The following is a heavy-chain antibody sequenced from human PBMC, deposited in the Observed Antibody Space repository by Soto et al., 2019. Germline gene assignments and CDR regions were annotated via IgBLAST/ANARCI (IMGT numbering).Heavy chain of an antibody. CDR1: GGTFSSYA. V-gene: IGHV1-69*13. CDR2: IIPIFGTA. D-gene: IGHD2-2*03. CDR3: ARDPLAPSPLPFEMDY. Sequence: SVKVSCKASGGTFSSYAISWVRQAPGQGLEWMGGIIPIFGTANYAQKFQGRVTITADESTSTAYMELSSLRSEDTAVYYCARDPLAPSPLPFEMDYWGQGTLVTVSS. J-gene: IGHJ4*02.